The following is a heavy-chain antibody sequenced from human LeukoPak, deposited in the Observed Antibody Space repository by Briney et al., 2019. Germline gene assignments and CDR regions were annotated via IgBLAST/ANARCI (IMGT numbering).Heavy chain of an antibody. D-gene: IGHD3-22*01. Sequence: SETLSLTCTVSGGSISDYYWNWIRQPPGKGLEWIGYIYYSGSTTYNPSLKSRVTMSVDTAKNQFSLKLSSVTAADTAVYYCARDSSGYPDYWGQGTLVTVSS. CDR2: IYYSGST. J-gene: IGHJ4*02. CDR3: ARDSSGYPDY. CDR1: GGSISDYY. V-gene: IGHV4-59*01.